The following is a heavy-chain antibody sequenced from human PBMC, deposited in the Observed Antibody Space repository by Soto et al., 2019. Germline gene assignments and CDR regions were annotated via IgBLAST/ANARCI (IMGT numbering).Heavy chain of an antibody. CDR1: GYTFTSYD. D-gene: IGHD3-10*01. J-gene: IGHJ6*03. CDR2: MNPNSGNT. V-gene: IGHV1-8*01. CDR3: ARADYYGSNYYYYMDV. Sequence: ASVKVSCQASGYTFTSYDINWVRQATGQGLEWMGWMNPNSGNTGYAQKFRGRVTMTRNTSISTAYMELSSLRSEDTAVYYCARADYYGSNYYYYMDVWGKGTTVTVSS.